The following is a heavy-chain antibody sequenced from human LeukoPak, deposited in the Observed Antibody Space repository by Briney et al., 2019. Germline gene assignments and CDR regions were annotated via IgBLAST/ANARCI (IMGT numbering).Heavy chain of an antibody. Sequence: ASVKVSCKVSGYTLTELSMHWVRQAPGQGLEWMGWINPNSGGTNYAQKFQGRVTMTRDTSISTAYMELSRLRSDDTAVYYCARDYYYDSSGYYYVGAFDIWGQGTMVTVSS. V-gene: IGHV1-2*02. CDR2: INPNSGGT. D-gene: IGHD3-22*01. CDR3: ARDYYYDSSGYYYVGAFDI. J-gene: IGHJ3*02. CDR1: GYTLTELS.